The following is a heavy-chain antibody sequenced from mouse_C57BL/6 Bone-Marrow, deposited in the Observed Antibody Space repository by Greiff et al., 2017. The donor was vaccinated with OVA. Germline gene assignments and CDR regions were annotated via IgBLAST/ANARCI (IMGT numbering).Heavy chain of an antibody. CDR3: ARRDYYCSSYYSMDY. V-gene: IGHV2-2*01. D-gene: IGHD1-1*01. J-gene: IGHJ4*01. Sequence: QVQLKESGPGLVQPSQSLSITCTVSGFSLTSYGVHWVRQSPGKGLEWLGVIWSGGSTDYNADFISRLRLSKDNANSQIFLKMNRLQADDTAIYYCARRDYYCSSYYSMDYWGQGTSVTVSS. CDR1: GFSLTSYG. CDR2: IWSGGST.